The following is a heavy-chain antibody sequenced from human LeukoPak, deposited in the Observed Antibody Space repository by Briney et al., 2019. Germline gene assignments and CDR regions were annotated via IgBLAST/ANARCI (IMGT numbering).Heavy chain of an antibody. CDR3: ARDLRPPYGSGSYDDGDY. J-gene: IGHJ4*02. D-gene: IGHD3-10*01. CDR1: GYTFTSYY. V-gene: IGHV1-46*01. Sequence: ASVTVSCKASGYTFTSYYMHWVRQAPGQGLEWMGIINPSGGSTSYAQKFQGRVTMTRDTSTSTVYMELSSLRSEDTGVYYCARDLRPPYGSGSYDDGDYWGQGTLVTVSS. CDR2: INPSGGST.